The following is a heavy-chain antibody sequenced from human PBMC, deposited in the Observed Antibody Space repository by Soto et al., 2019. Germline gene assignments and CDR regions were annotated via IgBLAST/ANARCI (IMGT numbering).Heavy chain of an antibody. V-gene: IGHV1-69*02. J-gene: IGHJ4*02. CDR1: GGTFSSYT. CDR2: IIPILGIA. Sequence: ASVKVSCKASGGTFSSYTISWVRQAPGQGLEWMGRIIPILGIANYAQKFQGRVTITADKSTSTAYMELSSLRSEDTAVYYCARYDYNDGVGYYFDYWGQGTLVTVSS. D-gene: IGHD4-4*01. CDR3: ARYDYNDGVGYYFDY.